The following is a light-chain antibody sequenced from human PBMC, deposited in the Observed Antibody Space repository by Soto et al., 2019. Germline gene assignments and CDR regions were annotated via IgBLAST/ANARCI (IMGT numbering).Light chain of an antibody. CDR3: QQYGSSPPIT. CDR2: GAS. Sequence: EIVLTQSPVTLSVSPGERVTLSCRASQRLSSNLAWYQQRPGQAPRLLIYGASIRATDIPARFIGSGSGTEFTLTISSLQSEDFAVYYCQQYGSSPPITFGQGTRLEIK. V-gene: IGKV3-15*01. J-gene: IGKJ5*01. CDR1: QRLSSN.